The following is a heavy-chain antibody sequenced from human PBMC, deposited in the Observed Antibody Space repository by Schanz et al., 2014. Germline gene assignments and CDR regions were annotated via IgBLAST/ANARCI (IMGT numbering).Heavy chain of an antibody. V-gene: IGHV1-18*01. Sequence: QVQLVQSGDEVKKPGASVKVSCKTSGYTFSDYGINWVRQAPGQGLEWMGWINVYNGDTKFAKTFQDRVTLTTDTSTSTAYMELRSLRSDDTAVYYCARNIIATARAYDIWGQGTMVTVSS. CDR2: INVYNGDT. CDR1: GYTFSDYG. CDR3: ARNIIATARAYDI. J-gene: IGHJ3*02. D-gene: IGHD6-13*01.